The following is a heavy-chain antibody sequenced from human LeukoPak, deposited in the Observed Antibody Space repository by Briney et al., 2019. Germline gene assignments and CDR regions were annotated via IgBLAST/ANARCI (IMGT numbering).Heavy chain of an antibody. D-gene: IGHD5-24*01. V-gene: IGHV1-46*01. J-gene: IGHJ4*02. CDR1: GYTFTSYY. Sequence: ASVKVSCKASGYTFTSYYMHWVRQAPGQGLEWMGIINPSGGSTSYAQKFQGRVTMTRDTSTSTVYMELSSLRSEDTAVYYCARGTYSVLRWLQPPDPQFDYWGQGTLVTVSS. CDR3: ARGTYSVLRWLQPPDPQFDY. CDR2: INPSGGST.